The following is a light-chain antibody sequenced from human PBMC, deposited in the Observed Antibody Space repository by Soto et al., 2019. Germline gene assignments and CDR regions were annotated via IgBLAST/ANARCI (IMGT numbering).Light chain of an antibody. CDR3: QQYNNWLSWT. CDR1: QSVSSN. CDR2: GAS. Sequence: EIVMTQSPATLSVSPGERSTLSCMSSQSVSSNLAWYQQKPGQAPRLLIFGASTRVTGIPARLSGSGSGTEFTLSISSLQSEDFAVYYCQQYNNWLSWTFGQGTKVDIK. J-gene: IGKJ1*01. V-gene: IGKV3-15*01.